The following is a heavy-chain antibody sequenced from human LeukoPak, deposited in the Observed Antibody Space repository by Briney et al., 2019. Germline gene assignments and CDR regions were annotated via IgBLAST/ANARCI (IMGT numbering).Heavy chain of an antibody. CDR2: ISSSDSTI. D-gene: IGHD3-16*01. Sequence: GGSLRLSCAASGFTFSDYYMSWIRQAPGKGLEWVSYISSSDSTIYYADSVKGRFTISRDNAKNSLYLQMNSLRAEDTALYYCAKESPYRAPTRTYYFDYWGQGTLVTVSS. V-gene: IGHV3-11*01. CDR3: AKESPYRAPTRTYYFDY. CDR1: GFTFSDYY. J-gene: IGHJ4*02.